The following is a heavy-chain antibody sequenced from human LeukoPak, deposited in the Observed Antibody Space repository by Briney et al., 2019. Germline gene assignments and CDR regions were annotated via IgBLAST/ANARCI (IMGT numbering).Heavy chain of an antibody. CDR3: ARVSIAAAGKPDYYYYYYMDV. J-gene: IGHJ6*03. V-gene: IGHV4-59*01. CDR1: SGSISSYY. Sequence: SETLSLTCSVSSGSISSYYWSWIRQPPGKGLEWIGYIYYSGSTNYNPSLKSRVTITVDTSKNQFSLKLSSVTAADTAVYYCARVSIAAAGKPDYYYYYYMDVWGKGTTVTVSS. D-gene: IGHD6-13*01. CDR2: IYYSGST.